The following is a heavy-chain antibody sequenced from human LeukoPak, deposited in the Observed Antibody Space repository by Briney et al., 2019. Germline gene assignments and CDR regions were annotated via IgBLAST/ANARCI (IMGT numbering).Heavy chain of an antibody. CDR3: VTYSGPDKLDAFDI. J-gene: IGHJ3*02. D-gene: IGHD5-12*01. V-gene: IGHV3-7*01. CDR2: IKKDGSEI. CDR1: GFTFSSYW. Sequence: PGGSLRLSCAASGFTFSSYWMSWVRQAPGKGLEWVANIKKDGSEIFYVDSVKGRFTISRDNAKTSLYLQMNSLRAEDTAVYYCVTYSGPDKLDAFDIWGQGTMVTVSS.